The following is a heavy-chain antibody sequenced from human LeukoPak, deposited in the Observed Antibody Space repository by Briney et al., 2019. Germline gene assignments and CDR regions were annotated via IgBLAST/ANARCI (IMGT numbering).Heavy chain of an antibody. J-gene: IGHJ4*02. V-gene: IGHV3-21*01. CDR1: GFTFSSYN. CDR3: ARESGSPDY. D-gene: IGHD3-10*01. Sequence: GGSLRLSCAASGFTFSSYNMNWVRQAPGRGLEWVSSISSSSNYIYYADSVKGRFTISRDNAKNSVYLQVNSLRAEDTALYYCARESGSPDYWGQGTLVTVSS. CDR2: ISSSSNYI.